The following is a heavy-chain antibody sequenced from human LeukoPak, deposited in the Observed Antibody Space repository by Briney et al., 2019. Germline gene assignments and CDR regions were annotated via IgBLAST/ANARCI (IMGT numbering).Heavy chain of an antibody. J-gene: IGHJ5*02. Sequence: ASVKASCKASGYTFTSYGISWVRQAPGQGLEWMGWISAYNGNTNYAQKLQGRVTMTTDTSTSTAYMELRSLRSDDTAVYYCARGYCGGDCYRGPRNWFDPGGQGTLVTVSS. CDR1: GYTFTSYG. V-gene: IGHV1-18*01. D-gene: IGHD2-21*02. CDR2: ISAYNGNT. CDR3: ARGYCGGDCYRGPRNWFDP.